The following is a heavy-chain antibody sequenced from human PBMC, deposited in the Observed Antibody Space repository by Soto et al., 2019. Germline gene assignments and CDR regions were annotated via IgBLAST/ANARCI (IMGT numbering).Heavy chain of an antibody. V-gene: IGHV3-23*01. D-gene: IGHD2-15*01. CDR2: ISGSGGST. CDR1: GFTFSSYA. CDR3: TRVKGILVAAAFFDY. Sequence: PGGSLRLSCAASGFTFSSYAMSWVRQAPGKGLEWVSAISGSGGSTYYADSVKGRFTISRDNSKNTLYLQMNSLRAEDTAVYFCTRVKGILVAAAFFDYWGRGTPVTVSS. J-gene: IGHJ4*02.